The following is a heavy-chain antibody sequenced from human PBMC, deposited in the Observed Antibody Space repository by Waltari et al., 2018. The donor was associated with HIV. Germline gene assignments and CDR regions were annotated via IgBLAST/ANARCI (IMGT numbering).Heavy chain of an antibody. CDR3: ARAEETDGAFDI. Sequence: QVQVQESGPGLVKPSGTLSLTCAVSGGPITNNNWWTWVRQSPGKGLEGIGEIHHTGSTNYKPSLKNRVSILVDKSKNQFSLKLNSVTAADTAIYYCARAEETDGAFDIWGQGTMVTVAS. CDR1: GGPITNNNW. V-gene: IGHV4-4*02. CDR2: IHHTGST. J-gene: IGHJ3*02.